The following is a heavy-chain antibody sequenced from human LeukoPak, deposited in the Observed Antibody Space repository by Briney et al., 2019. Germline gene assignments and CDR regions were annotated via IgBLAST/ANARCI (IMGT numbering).Heavy chain of an antibody. Sequence: GGSLRLSCAASGFTFSSYAMSWVRQAPGKGLEWVSGISGSGGSTYYADSVKGRFTISRDNSKNTLYLQMNSLRAEDTAVYYCAKGRCCSGGSCYSSLGDYYYYMDVWGKGTTVTVSS. CDR3: AKGRCCSGGSCYSSLGDYYYYMDV. CDR1: GFTFSSYA. V-gene: IGHV3-23*01. J-gene: IGHJ6*03. CDR2: ISGSGGST. D-gene: IGHD2-15*01.